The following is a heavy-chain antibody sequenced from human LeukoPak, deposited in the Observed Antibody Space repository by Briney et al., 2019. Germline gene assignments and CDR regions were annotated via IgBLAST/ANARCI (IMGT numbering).Heavy chain of an antibody. V-gene: IGHV4-34*01. CDR3: ARGRGHARIDIYDSSGYYYRYFDY. J-gene: IGHJ4*02. CDR1: GGSFSGYY. CDR2: INHSGST. Sequence: SETLSLTCAVYGGSFSGYYWSWIRQPPGKGLEWIGEINHSGSTNYNPSLKSRVTISVDTSKNQFSLKLSSVTAADTAVYYCARGRGHARIDIYDSSGYYYRYFDYWGQGTLVTVSS. D-gene: IGHD3-22*01.